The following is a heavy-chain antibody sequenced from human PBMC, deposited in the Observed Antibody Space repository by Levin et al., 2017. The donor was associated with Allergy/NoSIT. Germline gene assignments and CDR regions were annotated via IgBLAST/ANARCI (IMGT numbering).Heavy chain of an antibody. Sequence: KISCKASGGTFSSYAISWVRQAPGQGLEWMGGIIPIFGTANYAQKFQGRVTITADESTSTAYMELSSLRSEDTAVYYCARAKESSGYFYYFDYWGQGTLVTVSS. CDR1: GGTFSSYA. V-gene: IGHV1-69*01. CDR3: ARAKESSGYFYYFDY. J-gene: IGHJ4*02. CDR2: IIPIFGTA. D-gene: IGHD3-22*01.